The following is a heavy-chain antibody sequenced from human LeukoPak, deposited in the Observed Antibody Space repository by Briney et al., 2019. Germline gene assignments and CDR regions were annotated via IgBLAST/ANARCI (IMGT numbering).Heavy chain of an antibody. CDR2: ISAYNGNT. D-gene: IGHD2-2*01. CDR1: GYTFTSYG. CDR3: ARGYCSSTSCYSFDY. Sequence: ASVKVSCKASGYTFTSYGISWVRQAPGQGLEGMGWISAYNGNTNYAQKLQGRVTMTTDTSTSTAYMELRSLRSDDTAVYYCARGYCSSTSCYSFDYWGQGTLVTVSS. V-gene: IGHV1-18*01. J-gene: IGHJ4*02.